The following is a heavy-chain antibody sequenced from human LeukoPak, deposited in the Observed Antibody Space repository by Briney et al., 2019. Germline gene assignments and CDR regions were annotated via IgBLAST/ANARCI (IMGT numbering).Heavy chain of an antibody. D-gene: IGHD5-18*01. CDR1: GGSISSYY. Sequence: SETLSLTCTVSGGSISSYYWSWIRQPAGKGLEWIGRIYTRGSTNYNPSLKSRVTMSVDTSKNQFSLKLSSVTAADTAVYYCARDAGGYSYGHFDYWGQGTLVTVSS. CDR2: IYTRGST. CDR3: ARDAGGYSYGHFDY. J-gene: IGHJ4*02. V-gene: IGHV4-4*07.